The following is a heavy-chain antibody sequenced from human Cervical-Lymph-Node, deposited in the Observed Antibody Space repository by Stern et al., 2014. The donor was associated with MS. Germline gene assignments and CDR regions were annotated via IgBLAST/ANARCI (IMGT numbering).Heavy chain of an antibody. Sequence: VQLLESGPGLVKPSGTLSLTCVVSGGSISGSNWWSWVRQPPGKGLEWIGEIYHSESPNYNPSLQSRVTISVDKSKNQFSLQLTSVTAADTAVYYCARGSNGWYDIFDIWGQGTMVTVSS. CDR2: IYHSESP. J-gene: IGHJ3*02. V-gene: IGHV4/OR15-8*01. CDR3: ARGSNGWYDIFDI. D-gene: IGHD6-19*01. CDR1: GGSISGSNW.